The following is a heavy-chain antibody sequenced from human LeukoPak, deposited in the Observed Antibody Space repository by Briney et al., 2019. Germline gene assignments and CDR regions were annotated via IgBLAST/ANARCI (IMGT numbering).Heavy chain of an antibody. CDR3: AKDRPNYYDVNGHYYGRDGDY. CDR1: GFTFSTYA. D-gene: IGHD3-22*01. V-gene: IGHV3-23*01. CDR2: ISGSGGST. Sequence: GGSLRLSCAASGFTFSTYAMSWVRQAPGKGLEGVSSISGSGGSTYYAGSVRGRFTVSRDNSKNTLYLQMNSLRAEDTAVYYCAKDRPNYYDVNGHYYGRDGDYWGQGTLVSVSS. J-gene: IGHJ4*02.